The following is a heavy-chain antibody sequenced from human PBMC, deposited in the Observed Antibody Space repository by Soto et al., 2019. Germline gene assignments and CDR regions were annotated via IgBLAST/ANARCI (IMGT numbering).Heavy chain of an antibody. CDR3: ARNRRWSWSFDY. CDR2: MSPNSGNT. V-gene: IGHV1-8*01. Sequence: QVQLVQSGAEVKKPGASVKVSCKASGYTFTSYEINWVRQATGQGLEWMGWMSPNSGNTGYAQKFQGRVTMTRNTSIGTAYMELSSLRSEDTAVYYCARNRRWSWSFDYWGQGTLVTVSS. D-gene: IGHD3-10*02. CDR1: GYTFTSYE. J-gene: IGHJ4*02.